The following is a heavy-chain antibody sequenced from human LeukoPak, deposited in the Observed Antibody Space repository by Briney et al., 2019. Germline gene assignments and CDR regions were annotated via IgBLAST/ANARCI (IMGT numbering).Heavy chain of an antibody. J-gene: IGHJ4*02. D-gene: IGHD3/OR15-3a*01. CDR1: GFTFSSYW. CDR3: ARRQVDWGSSFDY. Sequence: SGGSLRLSCAASGFTFSSYWMSWVRQAPRKGLEWVANIKQDGSEKYYVDSVKGRFTFSRDNAKNSLYLQMNSLRAEDTAVYYCARRQVDWGSSFDYWGQGTLVTVSS. V-gene: IGHV3-7*03. CDR2: IKQDGSEK.